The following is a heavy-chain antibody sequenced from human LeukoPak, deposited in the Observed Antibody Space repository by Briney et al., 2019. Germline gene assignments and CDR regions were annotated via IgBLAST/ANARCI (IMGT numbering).Heavy chain of an antibody. D-gene: IGHD6-13*01. CDR3: ARDRLPGFPGYSSSWYEGPGAFDI. J-gene: IGHJ3*02. Sequence: PSETLSLTCIVSGGSISSSSYYWGWIRQPPGKGLEWIGSIYYSGSTYYNPSLKSRVTISVDTSKNQFSLKLSSVTAADTAVYYCARDRLPGFPGYSSSWYEGPGAFDIWGQGTMVTVSS. CDR1: GGSISSSSYY. V-gene: IGHV4-39*07. CDR2: IYYSGST.